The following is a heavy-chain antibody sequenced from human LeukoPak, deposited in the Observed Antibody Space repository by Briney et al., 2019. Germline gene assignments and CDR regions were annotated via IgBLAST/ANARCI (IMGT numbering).Heavy chain of an antibody. CDR3: ATDSDVPMFFH. D-gene: IGHD2-2*01. CDR2: VSHSGST. V-gene: IGHV4-38-2*02. Sequence: PSETLSLTCSVLGYSITRGSYWGWIRQPPGQGLEWIGTVSHSGSTYYNPSLKSRVNISVDTSNNQFSLKVNSVTAADTAMYYCATDSDVPMFFHWGQGTVVTVSS. J-gene: IGHJ4*02. CDR1: GYSITRGSY.